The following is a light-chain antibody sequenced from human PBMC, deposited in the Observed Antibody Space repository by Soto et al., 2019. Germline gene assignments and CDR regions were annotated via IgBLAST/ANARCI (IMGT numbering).Light chain of an antibody. CDR3: QQYNERPLT. CDR2: SAS. V-gene: IGKV3-15*01. J-gene: IGKJ4*01. Sequence: EVVMTQSPATLSVSPGERATLSCRASQSVSNNLAWYQQKPGQAPRLFIYSASTRATGIPARFSGSASGTEFTLTISSLQSEDFAVYYCQQYNERPLTFGGGTKVETK. CDR1: QSVSNN.